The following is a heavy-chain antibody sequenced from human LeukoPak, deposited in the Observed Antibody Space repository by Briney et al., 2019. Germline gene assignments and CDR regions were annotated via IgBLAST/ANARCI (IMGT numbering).Heavy chain of an antibody. CDR3: ARETNWGPDY. J-gene: IGHJ4*02. CDR2: INSDGSST. Sequence: PGGSLRLSCAASGFTFSSYWMHWVRQAPGKGLVWVSRINSDGSSTSHADSVKGRFTTSRDNAENTLYLQMNSLRGEDTAVYYCARETNWGPDYWGQGTLVTVSS. V-gene: IGHV3-74*01. D-gene: IGHD7-27*01. CDR1: GFTFSSYW.